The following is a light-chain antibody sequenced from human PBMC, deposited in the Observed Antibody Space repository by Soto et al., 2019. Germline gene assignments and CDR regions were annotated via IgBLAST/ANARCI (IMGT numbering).Light chain of an antibody. CDR1: QSVSKNY. J-gene: IGKJ1*01. V-gene: IGKV3-20*01. Sequence: EIVLTQSPGTLSLSPGERATLSCRAIQSVSKNYLAWYQQKPGQAPRLLIYGASNRATGIPDTLSGSGSGTDFTLTISRLEPEDFAVYYCQQYGSSGTFGQGTKVDIK. CDR2: GAS. CDR3: QQYGSSGT.